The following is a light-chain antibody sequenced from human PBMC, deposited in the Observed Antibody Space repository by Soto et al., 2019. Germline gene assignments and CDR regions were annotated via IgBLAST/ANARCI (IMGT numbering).Light chain of an antibody. V-gene: IGLV2-14*01. CDR2: DVG. CDR3: SSYTSSSTLFYV. Sequence: QSVLTQPASVSGSPGQSITISCTGTSSDVGGYNYVSWYQQHPGKAPKLMIYDVGNRPSGVSNRFSGSKSGNTASLTISGLQAEDEADYYCSSYTSSSTLFYVFGTGTRSPS. J-gene: IGLJ1*01. CDR1: SSDVGGYNY.